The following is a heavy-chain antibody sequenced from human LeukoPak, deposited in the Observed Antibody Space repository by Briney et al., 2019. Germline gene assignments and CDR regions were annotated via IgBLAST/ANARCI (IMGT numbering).Heavy chain of an antibody. Sequence: SETLSLTCAVSGGSISSGGYSWSWIRQPPGKGLEWLGYIYHSGSTYYNPSLKSRVTISVDRSKNQFSLKLSSVTAADTAVYYCARHGAAAGRIDYWGQGTLVTVSS. CDR1: GGSISSGGYS. D-gene: IGHD6-13*01. J-gene: IGHJ4*02. CDR3: ARHGAAAGRIDY. CDR2: IYHSGST. V-gene: IGHV4-30-2*01.